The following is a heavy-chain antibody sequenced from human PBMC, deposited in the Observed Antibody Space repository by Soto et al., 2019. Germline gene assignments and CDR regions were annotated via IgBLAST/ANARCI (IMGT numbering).Heavy chain of an antibody. CDR1: GYSFANYW. Sequence: GESLEITCKGSGYSFANYWIGWVRQMPGKGLEWMGIIYPRDSDIRYSPSFQGQVIISADKSISTAYLQWSSLKASDSATYYCARAMVGASRNFDYWVQGTLVTVSS. J-gene: IGHJ4*02. CDR3: ARAMVGASRNFDY. D-gene: IGHD1-26*01. CDR2: IYPRDSDI. V-gene: IGHV5-51*01.